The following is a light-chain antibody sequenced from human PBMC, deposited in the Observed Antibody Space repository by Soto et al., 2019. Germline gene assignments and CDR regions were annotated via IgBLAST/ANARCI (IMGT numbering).Light chain of an antibody. CDR1: QGVGVW. J-gene: IGKJ1*01. CDR3: HQSYSTPPWT. CDR2: AAS. V-gene: IGKV1-12*01. Sequence: DIRKTLSPASLSASKNDTVPXXCRLSQGVGVWLGWYQQKPGKAPHLLIYAASNLQSGVPSRFSGSGSGTDFTLTISSLQPEDFATYFCHQSYSTPPWTVGQGSKVDIK.